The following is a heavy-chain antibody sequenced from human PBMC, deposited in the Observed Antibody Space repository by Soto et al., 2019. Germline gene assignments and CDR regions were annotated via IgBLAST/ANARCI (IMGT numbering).Heavy chain of an antibody. D-gene: IGHD3-22*01. CDR1: GGSISSYY. CDR2: IYYSGST. J-gene: IGHJ6*02. V-gene: IGHV4-59*01. Sequence: PSETLSLTCTVSGGSISSYYWRWIRQPPGKGLEWIGYIYYSGSTNYNPSLKSRVTISVDTSKNQFSLKLSSVTAADTAVYYCARDSSGPYYYYYGMDVWGQGTTVTVSS. CDR3: ARDSSGPYYYYYGMDV.